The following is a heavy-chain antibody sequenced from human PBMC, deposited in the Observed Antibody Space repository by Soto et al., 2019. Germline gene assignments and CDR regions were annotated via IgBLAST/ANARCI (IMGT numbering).Heavy chain of an antibody. CDR1: GYTFTSYY. J-gene: IGHJ6*02. CDR3: ARGAAHYDFFYYYGMAV. CDR2: INPSGGST. Sequence: ASVKVSCKASGYTFTSYYMHWVRQAPGQGLEWMGIINPSGGSTSYAQKFQGRVTMTRDTSTSTVYMELSSLRSEDTAVYYCARGAAHYDFFYYYGMAVWGQGTTVTVSS. V-gene: IGHV1-46*01. D-gene: IGHD3-3*01.